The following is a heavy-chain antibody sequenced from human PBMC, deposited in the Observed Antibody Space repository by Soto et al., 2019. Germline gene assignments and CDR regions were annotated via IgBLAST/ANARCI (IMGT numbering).Heavy chain of an antibody. CDR1: GFTFSSYA. V-gene: IGHV3-30-3*01. CDR3: ARELIGFYAFDI. CDR2: ISYDGSNK. Sequence: QVQLVESGGGVVQPGRSLRLSCAASGFTFSSYAMHWVRQAPGTGLEWVAVISYDGSNKYYADSVKGRFTNSRDNSKNTLYLQMNSLRAEDTAVYYCARELIGFYAFDIWGQGTMVIFSS. J-gene: IGHJ3*02.